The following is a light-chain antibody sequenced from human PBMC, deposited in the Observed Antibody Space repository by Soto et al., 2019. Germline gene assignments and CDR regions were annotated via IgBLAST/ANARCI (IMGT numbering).Light chain of an antibody. CDR1: QSVNDW. Sequence: DIQMTQSPSTLSASVGDRVTITCRASQSVNDWLAWYQQKPGKAPNLLIYKVSNLESGVLSRFSGRGSGTELTLTISSLQPDDFATYYCQQYKSYSWTFGQGTKVEIK. CDR2: KVS. CDR3: QQYKSYSWT. V-gene: IGKV1-5*03. J-gene: IGKJ1*01.